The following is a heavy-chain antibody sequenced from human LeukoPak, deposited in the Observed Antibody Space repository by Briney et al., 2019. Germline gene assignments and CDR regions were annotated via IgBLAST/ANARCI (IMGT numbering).Heavy chain of an antibody. CDR3: ARQFHGSGYVDDL. V-gene: IGHV4-39*01. CDR1: GGSISSTSFY. J-gene: IGHJ5*02. D-gene: IGHD5-12*01. CDR2: IYYSGTT. Sequence: SETLSLTCSVSGGSISSTSFYWGWIRRSPGKGLEWIASIYYSGTTHYNPSLKSRVTMSVDTSKNQFSLKLSAVTAADTAVYYCARQFHGSGYVDDLWGQGTLVTVSS.